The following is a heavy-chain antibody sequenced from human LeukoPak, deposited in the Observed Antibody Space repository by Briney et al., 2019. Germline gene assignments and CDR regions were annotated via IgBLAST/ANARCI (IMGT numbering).Heavy chain of an antibody. Sequence: SETLSLTCTVSGGSISSYYWNWIRQPAGKGLEWIGRIYTSGSTSYNPSLESRVTMSVDTSKNQFSLKLSSVTAADTAVYYCARHGSSSHYGYWGQGTLVTVSS. CDR3: ARHGSSSHYGY. J-gene: IGHJ4*02. CDR2: IYTSGST. CDR1: GGSISSYY. V-gene: IGHV4-4*07. D-gene: IGHD6-13*01.